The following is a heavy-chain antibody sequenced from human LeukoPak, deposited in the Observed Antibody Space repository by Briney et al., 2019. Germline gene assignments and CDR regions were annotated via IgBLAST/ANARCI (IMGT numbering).Heavy chain of an antibody. CDR3: AKEGVAAAGKGDFDY. J-gene: IGHJ4*02. CDR1: GFTFSSYG. CDR2: ISYDGSNK. V-gene: IGHV3-30*18. Sequence: QPGRSLRLSCAASGFTFSSYGMHWVRQAPGKGLEWVAVISYDGSNKYYADSVKGRFTISRDNSKNTLYLQMNSLRAEDTAVYYCAKEGVAAAGKGDFDYWGRGTLVTVSS. D-gene: IGHD6-13*01.